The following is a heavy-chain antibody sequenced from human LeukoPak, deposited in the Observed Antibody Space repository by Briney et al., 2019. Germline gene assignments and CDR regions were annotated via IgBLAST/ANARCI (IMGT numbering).Heavy chain of an antibody. Sequence: SETLSLTCSVSGGSIGSYFWSWIRQPPGKGLEWIGLIYYSGSTIYNPSLKSGVTMSVDTSKNQFSLKLTSVTAADTAVYYCARVGAKNHDYWGQGTLVTVSS. D-gene: IGHD3-16*01. CDR1: GGSIGSYF. V-gene: IGHV4-59*01. J-gene: IGHJ4*02. CDR2: IYYSGST. CDR3: ARVGAKNHDY.